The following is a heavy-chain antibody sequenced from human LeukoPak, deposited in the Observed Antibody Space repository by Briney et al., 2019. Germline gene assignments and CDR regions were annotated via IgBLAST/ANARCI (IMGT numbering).Heavy chain of an antibody. CDR2: IYNSGST. J-gene: IGHJ4*02. CDR3: ARRSTSGSYYFDC. CDR1: GASISRGSYS. Sequence: SETLSPTWTLSGASISRGSYSWGWIRHPRGRGWEGIGSIYNSGSTYYNPSLKRRVTISVDPFKSQFSLTLSSVTAADTAVYFCARRSTSGSYYFDCWGQGTLITVSS. V-gene: IGHV4-39*01. D-gene: IGHD6-19*01.